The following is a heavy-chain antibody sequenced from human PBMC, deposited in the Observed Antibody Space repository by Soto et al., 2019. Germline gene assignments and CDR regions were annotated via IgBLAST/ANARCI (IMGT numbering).Heavy chain of an antibody. CDR1: GFTFSNYG. J-gene: IGHJ4*02. V-gene: IGHV3-30*18. CDR3: AKDVVDRRDGNHCGADY. D-gene: IGHD2-21*01. CDR2: MSYDGTRQ. Sequence: QVQLVESGGSVVQPGRSLRLSCAASGFTFSNYGMHWVRQTPDKGLERVASMSYDGTRQWYADSVKRRFTISRDNSQNTLYLHMNTLGPEQTAVYYCAKDVVDRRDGNHCGADYWGQGTLVTVSS.